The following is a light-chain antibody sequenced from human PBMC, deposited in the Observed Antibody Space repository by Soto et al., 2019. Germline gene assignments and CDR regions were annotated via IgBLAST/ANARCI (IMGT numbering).Light chain of an antibody. J-gene: IGKJ1*01. CDR2: DAF. Sequence: AIHLTQSPSSLSSSVVDIVTITCRASQGISSYLAWYQQKPGKAPKLLISDAFRLESGVPSRFSGSGSGTEFTLTISSVHSDDFATYYCQQYDYSRTFGQGTKVDIK. CDR3: QQYDYSRT. V-gene: IGKV1D-13*01. CDR1: QGISSY.